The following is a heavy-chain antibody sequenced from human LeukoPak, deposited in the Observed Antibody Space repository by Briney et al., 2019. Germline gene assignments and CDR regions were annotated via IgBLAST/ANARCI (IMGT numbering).Heavy chain of an antibody. Sequence: GASVKVSCKASGYTFTNYGISWVRQAPGQGLEWMGWISAYNGNTNHAQKLQGRVTMTTDTSTSTAYMELRSLRSDDTAVYYCAREGYCSSTSCDVYGLDVWGQGTTVTVSS. D-gene: IGHD2-2*01. CDR3: AREGYCSSTSCDVYGLDV. J-gene: IGHJ6*02. CDR1: GYTFTNYG. CDR2: ISAYNGNT. V-gene: IGHV1-18*01.